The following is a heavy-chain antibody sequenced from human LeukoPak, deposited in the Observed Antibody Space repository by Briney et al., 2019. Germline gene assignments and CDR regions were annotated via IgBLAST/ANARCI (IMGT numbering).Heavy chain of an antibody. CDR3: ARGRWGYGDYDYYYYYMDV. D-gene: IGHD4-17*01. J-gene: IGHJ6*03. CDR2: IIPIFGTA. CDR1: GGTFSSYA. V-gene: IGHV1-69*13. Sequence: ASVKVSCKASGGTFSSYAISWVRQAPGQGLEWMGGIIPIFGTANYAQKFQGRVTITADESTSTAYMELSSLRSEDTAVYCCARGRWGYGDYDYYYYYMDVWGKGTTVTVSS.